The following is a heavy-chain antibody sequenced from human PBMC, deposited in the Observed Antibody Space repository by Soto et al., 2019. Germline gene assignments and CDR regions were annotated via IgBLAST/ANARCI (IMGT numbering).Heavy chain of an antibody. D-gene: IGHD2-15*01. J-gene: IGHJ4*02. CDR1: GYTFTSYY. Sequence: ASVKVSCKASGYTFTSYYMHWVRQAHGQGLEWMGIINPSGGSTSYAQKFQGRVTMTRDTSTSTVYMELSSLRSEDTAVYYCARGGVVVVAATRFDYWGQGTLVTGSS. CDR2: INPSGGST. V-gene: IGHV1-46*01. CDR3: ARGGVVVVAATRFDY.